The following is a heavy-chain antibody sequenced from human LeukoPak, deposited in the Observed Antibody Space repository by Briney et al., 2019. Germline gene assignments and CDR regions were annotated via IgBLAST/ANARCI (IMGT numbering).Heavy chain of an antibody. CDR1: GGSISSSSYY. Sequence: PSETLSLTCTVSGGSISSSSYYWGWIRQPPGKGLEWIGSIYYSGSTYYNPSLKSRVTISVDTSKNQFSLKLSSVTAADTAVYYCARDYYDSSQFNWFDPWGQGTLVTVSS. CDR2: IYYSGST. CDR3: ARDYYDSSQFNWFDP. V-gene: IGHV4-39*07. D-gene: IGHD3-22*01. J-gene: IGHJ5*02.